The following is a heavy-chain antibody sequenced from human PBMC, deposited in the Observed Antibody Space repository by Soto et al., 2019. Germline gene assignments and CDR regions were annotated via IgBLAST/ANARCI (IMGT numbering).Heavy chain of an antibody. CDR3: ARDRMVVVVAASSEYWFDP. CDR1: GFSFSRFW. D-gene: IGHD2-15*01. J-gene: IGHJ5*02. CDR2: IKQDGSEK. V-gene: IGHV3-7*01. Sequence: GGSLRLSCAASGFSFSRFWMSWVRQAPGKGLEWVANIKQDGSEKYYVDSVKGRFTITRDNTKSSLFLQMNSLRAEDTAVYYCARDRMVVVVAASSEYWFDPWGQGTLVTVSS.